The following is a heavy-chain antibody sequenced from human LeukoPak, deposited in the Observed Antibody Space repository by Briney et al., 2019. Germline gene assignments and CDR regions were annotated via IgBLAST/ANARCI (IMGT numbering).Heavy chain of an antibody. V-gene: IGHV3-30*02. CDR3: AKDPGYYDSSGYLY. CDR2: IRYDGSNK. D-gene: IGHD3-22*01. Sequence: PGGSLRLSCAASGFTFSSYGMHWVRQAPGKGLEWVAFIRYDGSNKYYADSVKGRFTISRDNSKNTLYLQMNSLRAEDTAVYYCAKDPGYYDSSGYLYWGQGTLVTVSS. J-gene: IGHJ4*02. CDR1: GFTFSSYG.